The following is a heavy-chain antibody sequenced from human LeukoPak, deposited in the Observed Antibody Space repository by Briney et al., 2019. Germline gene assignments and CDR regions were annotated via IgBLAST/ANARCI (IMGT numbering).Heavy chain of an antibody. CDR1: GFTFSSYG. J-gene: IGHJ6*03. Sequence: GGSLRLSCAASGFTFSSYGMSWVRQAPGKGLEWVSAISGSGGSTYYADSVKGRFTISRDNSKNTLYLQMNSLRAEDTAVYYCAREIQLWDDYYYYYMDVWGKGTTVTVSS. D-gene: IGHD5-18*01. V-gene: IGHV3-23*01. CDR2: ISGSGGST. CDR3: AREIQLWDDYYYYYMDV.